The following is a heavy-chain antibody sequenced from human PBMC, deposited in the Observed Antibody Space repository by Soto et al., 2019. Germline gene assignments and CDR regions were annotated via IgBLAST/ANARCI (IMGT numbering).Heavy chain of an antibody. D-gene: IGHD2-8*02. Sequence: QVTLKESGPVLVKPTQTLTLTCTVSGFSLNNVRMGVSWIRQPPGKALEWLAHIFSNGEKAYSTSLQSRLSISRDNLKSQVVLTLTNMGPVDTATYYCARRILKYYFDYWGQGTLVTVSS. J-gene: IGHJ4*02. CDR2: IFSNGEK. V-gene: IGHV2-26*01. CDR3: ARRILKYYFDY. CDR1: GFSLNNVRMG.